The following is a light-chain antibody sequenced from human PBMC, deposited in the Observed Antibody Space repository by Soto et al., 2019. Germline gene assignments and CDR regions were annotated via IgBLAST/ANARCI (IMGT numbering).Light chain of an antibody. J-gene: IGKJ4*01. CDR2: DAS. CDR1: QDISNY. Sequence: DIQMTQSPSSLSASVGDRVTITCQASQDISNYLNWYQQKPGKAPKLLIYDASNLERGVPSRFSGSGSGTDFTFTISSLQPEDIATYYCQQYDNLPRTFGGGTKVDIK. V-gene: IGKV1-33*01. CDR3: QQYDNLPRT.